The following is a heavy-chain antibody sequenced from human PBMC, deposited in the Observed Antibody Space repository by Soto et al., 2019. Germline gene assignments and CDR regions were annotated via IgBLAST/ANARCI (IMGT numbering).Heavy chain of an antibody. D-gene: IGHD2-15*01. CDR2: INHSGST. CDR3: ARGIADCSGGSCEFDP. CDR1: GGSFSGYY. V-gene: IGHV4-34*01. Sequence: SETLSLTCAVYGGSFSGYYWSWIRQPPGKGLEWIGEINHSGSTNYNPSLKSRVTISVDTSKNQFSLKLSSVTAADTAVYYCARGIADCSGGSCEFDPWGQGTLVTVSS. J-gene: IGHJ5*02.